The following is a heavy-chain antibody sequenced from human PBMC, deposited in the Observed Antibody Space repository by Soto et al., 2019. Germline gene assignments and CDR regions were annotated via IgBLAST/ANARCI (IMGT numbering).Heavy chain of an antibody. CDR1: GGSLSNYG. J-gene: IGHJ6*02. CDR3: ARGDATKIVVTTYYAMDV. D-gene: IGHD3-22*01. V-gene: IGHV1-69*12. CDR2: IIPVFGTP. Sequence: QVQLVQSGAEVKKPGSSVKVSCKASGGSLSNYGISWVRQAPGQGLEWMGAIIPVFGTPNYEQKFQDRVTIIADEYTTTVYMEVRSLTSEDTAVYYCARGDATKIVVTTYYAMDVWGQGTTVTVSS.